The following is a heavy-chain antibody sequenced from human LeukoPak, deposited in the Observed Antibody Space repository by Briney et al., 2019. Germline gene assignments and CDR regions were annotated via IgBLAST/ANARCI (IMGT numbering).Heavy chain of an antibody. J-gene: IGHJ6*02. V-gene: IGHV4-30-2*01. Sequence: SETLSLTCTVSGGSISSGGYSWSWIRQPPGTGLEWIGYISHSGSTYYKPSLKSRVTISVDRSNNQFSLIVTSVTAADTAVYYCAKGSYAYGMDVWGQGTTVTVSS. D-gene: IGHD2-2*01. CDR2: ISHSGST. CDR3: AKGSYAYGMDV. CDR1: GGSISSGGYS.